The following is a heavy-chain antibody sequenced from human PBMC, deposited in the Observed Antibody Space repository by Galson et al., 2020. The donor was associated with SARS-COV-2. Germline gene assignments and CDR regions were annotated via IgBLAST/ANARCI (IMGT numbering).Heavy chain of an antibody. CDR1: GFTFRSYA. J-gene: IGHJ5*02. Sequence: GGSLRLSCAASGFTFRSYAMPWVRQAPGKGLEWVAVISFDGSNIYYGDSVKGRFTISRDNSKNTLYLQMNNLRTEDTAVYYCATWGLLSASWFDPWGQGTLVTVSS. D-gene: IGHD3-10*01. CDR2: ISFDGSNI. V-gene: IGHV3-30*03. CDR3: ATWGLLSASWFDP.